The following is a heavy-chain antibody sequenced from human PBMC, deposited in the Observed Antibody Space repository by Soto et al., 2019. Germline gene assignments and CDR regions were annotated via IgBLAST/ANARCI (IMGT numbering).Heavy chain of an antibody. CDR2: IIPIFGTA. J-gene: IGHJ4*02. Sequence: SVKVSCKASGGTFSSYAISWVRQAPGQGLEWMGGIIPIFGTANYAQKFQGRVTITADESTSTAYMELSSLRSEDTAVYYCARGGYFDSSNYLAYWGLGTLVTVSS. CDR1: GGTFSSYA. CDR3: ARGGYFDSSNYLAY. D-gene: IGHD3-22*01. V-gene: IGHV1-69*13.